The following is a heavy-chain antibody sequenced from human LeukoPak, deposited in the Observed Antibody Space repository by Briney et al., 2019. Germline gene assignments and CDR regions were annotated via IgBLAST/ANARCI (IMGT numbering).Heavy chain of an antibody. D-gene: IGHD6-13*01. J-gene: IGHJ5*02. CDR2: INHSGST. CDR3: ARAYSSSWYFNWFDP. CDR1: GGSFSGYY. Sequence: SSETLSLTCAVYGGSFSGYYWSWIRQPPGKGLEWIGEINHSGSTNYNPSLKSRVTISVDTSKNQFSLKLSSVTAADTAVYFCARAYSSSWYFNWFDPWGQGTLVTVSS. V-gene: IGHV4-34*01.